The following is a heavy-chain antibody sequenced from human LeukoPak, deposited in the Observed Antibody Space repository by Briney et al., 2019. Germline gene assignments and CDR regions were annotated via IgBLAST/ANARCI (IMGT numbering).Heavy chain of an antibody. CDR1: GFTFSNAW. CDR3: TTDPCDSSSSEFDY. V-gene: IGHV3-15*01. D-gene: IGHD6-6*01. CDR2: IKSKTDGGTT. J-gene: IGHJ4*02. Sequence: GGSLRLSCAASGFTFSNAWMSWVRQAPGKGLEWVGRIKSKTDGGTTDYAAPVKGRFTISRDDSKNTLYLQMNSLKTEDTAVYYCTTDPCDSSSSEFDYWGQGTLVTVSS.